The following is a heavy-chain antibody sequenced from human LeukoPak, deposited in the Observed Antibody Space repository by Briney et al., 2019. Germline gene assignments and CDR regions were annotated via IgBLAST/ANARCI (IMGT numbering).Heavy chain of an antibody. CDR1: GFTFSSYS. CDR2: MTSGGSTI. D-gene: IGHD1-26*01. CDR3: ARGDGGSDSSSAF. Sequence: PGGSLRLSCAASGFTFSSYSMNWVRQAPGKGLEWVAYMTSGGSTIYYADSVKGRFTISRDNAKNSLYLQMNSLRDEDTAVYYCARGDGGSDSSSAFWGQGTLVTVSS. J-gene: IGHJ4*02. V-gene: IGHV3-48*02.